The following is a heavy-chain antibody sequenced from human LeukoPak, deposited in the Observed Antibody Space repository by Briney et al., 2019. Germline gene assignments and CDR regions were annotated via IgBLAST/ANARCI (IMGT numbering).Heavy chain of an antibody. CDR3: AKAGDSSGYYYHYDF. V-gene: IGHV3-23*01. CDR2: ISGSGGAP. CDR1: GFTFSSFA. D-gene: IGHD3-22*01. J-gene: IGHJ4*02. Sequence: GGSLRLSCPASGFTFSSFAMSWVRQAPGKGLEWVSAISGSGGAPYYADSVRGRLTISRDNSKNTLYLQMNSLRAEDTAVYYCAKAGDSSGYYYHYDFWGQGTLVTVSS.